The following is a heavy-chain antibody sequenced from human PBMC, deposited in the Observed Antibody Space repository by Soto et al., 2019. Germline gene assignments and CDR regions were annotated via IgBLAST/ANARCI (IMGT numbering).Heavy chain of an antibody. D-gene: IGHD4-17*01. CDR2: IIPILGIA. V-gene: IGHV1-69*02. CDR3: ASDDHDYCDYLLDY. CDR1: GGTFSSYT. Sequence: QVQLVQSGAEVKKPGSSVKVSCKASGGTFSSYTISWVRQAPGQGLEWMGRIIPILGIANYAQKFQGRVTITADKSTSTAYMELSSLRSEDTAVYYCASDDHDYCDYLLDYWGQGTLVTVSS. J-gene: IGHJ4*02.